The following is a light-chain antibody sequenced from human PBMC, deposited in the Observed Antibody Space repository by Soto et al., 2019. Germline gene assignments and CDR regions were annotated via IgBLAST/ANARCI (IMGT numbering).Light chain of an antibody. V-gene: IGKV3-11*01. CDR3: QQRSNWPPLT. Sequence: EIMVTQSPATLSVSPGERATLSCRASESVSSYLAWYQQKPGQAPRLLIYDASNRATGIPARFSGSGSGTDFTLTISSLEPEDFAVYYCQQRSNWPPLTFGGGTKV. CDR2: DAS. CDR1: ESVSSY. J-gene: IGKJ4*01.